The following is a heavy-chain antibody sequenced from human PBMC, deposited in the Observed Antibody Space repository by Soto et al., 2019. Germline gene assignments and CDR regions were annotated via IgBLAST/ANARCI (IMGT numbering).Heavy chain of an antibody. CDR2: ISAYNGNT. J-gene: IGHJ3*02. D-gene: IGHD3-22*01. Sequence: ASVKVSCKASGYTFTSYGISWVRQAPGQGLEWMGWISAYNGNTNYAQKLQGRVTMTTDTSTSTAYMELRSLRSDDPAVYYCARGGSASIVVVITAFDIWGQGTMVTVSS. V-gene: IGHV1-18*01. CDR3: ARGGSASIVVVITAFDI. CDR1: GYTFTSYG.